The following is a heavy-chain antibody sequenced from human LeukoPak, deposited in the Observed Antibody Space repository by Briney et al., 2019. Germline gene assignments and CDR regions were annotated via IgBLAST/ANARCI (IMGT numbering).Heavy chain of an antibody. Sequence: ASVKVSCKASGYTFTDYGITWVRQAPGQGLEWMGWVSPYNDNTNYAQKLQGRVTMTTDTSTSTAYMELRSLRSDDTAVYYCARDTRAFLLTGTLDYWGQGTLVTVSS. J-gene: IGHJ4*02. V-gene: IGHV1-18*01. CDR1: GYTFTDYG. CDR2: VSPYNDNT. CDR3: ARDTRAFLLTGTLDY. D-gene: IGHD1-1*01.